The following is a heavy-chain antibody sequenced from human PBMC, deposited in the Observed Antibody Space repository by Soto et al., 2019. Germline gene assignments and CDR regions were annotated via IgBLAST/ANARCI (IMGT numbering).Heavy chain of an antibody. CDR1: GFTFSSNW. V-gene: IGHV3-74*01. Sequence: PGGSLRLSCAASGFTFSSNWMHWVRQAPGKGLVCVSRINSDGSITSYADSVKGQFTISRDNAKNTLYLQMNSLRAEDTAVYYCARGSSSWYVSFDYWGQGILVTVSS. CDR3: ARGSSSWYVSFDY. J-gene: IGHJ4*02. CDR2: INSDGSIT. D-gene: IGHD6-13*01.